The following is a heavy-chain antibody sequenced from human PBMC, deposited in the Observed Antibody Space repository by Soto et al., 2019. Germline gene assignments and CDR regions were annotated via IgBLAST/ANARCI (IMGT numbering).Heavy chain of an antibody. D-gene: IGHD3-10*01. CDR2: VYYIGTT. V-gene: IGHV4-30-4*01. J-gene: IGHJ5*02. Sequence: QVQLQESGPGLFKPSQTLSLTCTISGDSMGSGDYYCTWIRQPPLKGLEWFGYVYYIGTTFYNPSLESRVNNSIDTSKNHFSLRLPPVTDADPAVYYCTTGSTYYGFLTWGQGTQDPVSS. CDR3: TTGSTYYGFLT. CDR1: GDSMGSGDYY.